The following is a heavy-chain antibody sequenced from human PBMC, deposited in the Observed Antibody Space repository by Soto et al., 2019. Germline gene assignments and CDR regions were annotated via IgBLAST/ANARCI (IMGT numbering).Heavy chain of an antibody. Sequence: ESLMLSLKGSGYIFTSYWIVWVRQMPGKGLEWMGIIYPGDSDTRYSPSFQGQVTISADKSISTAYLQWSSMKAGDTAVYYCARGTVYVPFLFPCLDVWGQGTTVTVSS. V-gene: IGHV5-51*01. CDR2: IYPGDSDT. CDR1: GYIFTSYW. J-gene: IGHJ6*02. D-gene: IGHD3-10*02. CDR3: ARGTVYVPFLFPCLDV.